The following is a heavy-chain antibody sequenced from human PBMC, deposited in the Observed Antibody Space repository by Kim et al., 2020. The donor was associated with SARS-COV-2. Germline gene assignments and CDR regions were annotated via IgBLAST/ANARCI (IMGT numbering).Heavy chain of an antibody. CDR2: ISYDGSNK. V-gene: IGHV3-30*18. D-gene: IGHD4-17*01. J-gene: IGHJ4*01. Sequence: GGSLRLSCAASGFTFSSYGMHWVRQAPGKGLEWVAVISYDGSNKYYADSVKGRFTISRDNSKNTLYLQMNSLRAEDTAVYYCAKPLDYGDYYSNFDYWG. CDR3: AKPLDYGDYYSNFDY. CDR1: GFTFSSYG.